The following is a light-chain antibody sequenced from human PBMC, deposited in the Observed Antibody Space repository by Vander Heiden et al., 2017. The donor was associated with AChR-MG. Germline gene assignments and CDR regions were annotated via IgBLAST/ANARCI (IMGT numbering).Light chain of an antibody. CDR2: DAS. V-gene: IGKV3-20*01. J-gene: IGKJ4*01. Sequence: EIVLTQSPGTLSLSPGERATLSCRASQSVRDNSVAWYQQKPGQAPRLPIYDASSRATGIPDRPSATASGTDFALTMTSLDPEHFTVYYCQVECASGATFAGGGK. CDR3: QVECASGAT. CDR1: QSVRDNS.